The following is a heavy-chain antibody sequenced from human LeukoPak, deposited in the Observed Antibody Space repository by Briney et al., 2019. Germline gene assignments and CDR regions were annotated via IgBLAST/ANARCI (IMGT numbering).Heavy chain of an antibody. CDR3: ARARNYRSGSYYKCYFDY. D-gene: IGHD3-10*01. V-gene: IGHV4-30-2*01. J-gene: IGHJ4*02. CDR2: IYHSGST. CDR1: GGSISSGGYS. Sequence: SETLSLTCAVSGGSISSGGYSWSWIRQPPGKGLEWIGYIYHSGSTYYNPSLKSRVTISVDRSKNQFSLKLSSVTAADTAVSYCARARNYRSGSYYKCYFDYWGQGTLVTVSS.